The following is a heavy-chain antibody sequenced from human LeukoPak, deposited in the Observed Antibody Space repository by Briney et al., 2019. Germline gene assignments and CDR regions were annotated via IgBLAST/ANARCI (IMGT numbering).Heavy chain of an antibody. CDR3: ARSPYTSGWYGVGY. Sequence: GGSLRLSCAASGFTFSSYWMSWVRQAPGKGLEWVADIKQDGSEKYYVDSVKGRFTISRDNAKNSLYLQLNSLRAEDTAVYYCARSPYTSGWYGVGYWGQGTLVTVSS. J-gene: IGHJ4*02. D-gene: IGHD6-19*01. CDR2: IKQDGSEK. V-gene: IGHV3-7*01. CDR1: GFTFSSYW.